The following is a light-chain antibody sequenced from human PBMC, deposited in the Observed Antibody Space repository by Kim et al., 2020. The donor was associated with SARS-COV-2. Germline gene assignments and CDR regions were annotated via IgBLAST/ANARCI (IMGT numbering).Light chain of an antibody. J-gene: IGKJ5*01. Sequence: EIVLTQSPGTLSLSPGERATLSCRASESVSNNYLAWYQQKPGQAPRLLIYVASSRATGIPDRFSGSGSGTDFTLTISRLEPEDFAVYYCQQYDTSPITFGQGTRLEIK. CDR1: ESVSNNY. V-gene: IGKV3-20*01. CDR2: VAS. CDR3: QQYDTSPIT.